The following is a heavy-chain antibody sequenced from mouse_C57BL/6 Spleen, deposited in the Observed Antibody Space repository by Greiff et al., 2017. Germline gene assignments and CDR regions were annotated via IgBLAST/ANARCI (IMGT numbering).Heavy chain of an antibody. CDR3: ARVGRSPYGYCDV. D-gene: IGHD1-1*01. CDR2: IDPANGNT. Sequence: VQLKESVAELVRPGASVKLSCPASGFNIKNTYMHWVKQRPEQGLAWIGRIDPANGNTKYAPKFPGKATITADTSSNTAYLQVSSLTSEDTAIYDGARVGRSPYGYCDVGGTGTTGTVST. V-gene: IGHV14-3*01. CDR1: GFNIKNTY. J-gene: IGHJ1*03.